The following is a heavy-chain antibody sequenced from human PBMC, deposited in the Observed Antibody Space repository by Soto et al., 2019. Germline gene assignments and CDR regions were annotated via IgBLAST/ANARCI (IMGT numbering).Heavy chain of an antibody. CDR3: ARDRITIFGVVTSPGGIMDV. V-gene: IGHV5-10-1*01. CDR1: GCSCTSYW. Sequence: GVPMKISWNGSGCSCTSYWISWVRQMNGKGLEWMGRIDPSDSYTNYSPSFQGHVTISADKSISTAYLQWSSLKAADTAVYYCARDRITIFGVVTSPGGIMDVWGKGTTVTVSS. J-gene: IGHJ6*03. D-gene: IGHD3-3*01. CDR2: IDPSDSYT.